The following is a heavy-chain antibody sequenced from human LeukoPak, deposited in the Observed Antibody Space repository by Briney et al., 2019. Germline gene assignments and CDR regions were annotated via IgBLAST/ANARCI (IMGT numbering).Heavy chain of an antibody. V-gene: IGHV4-59*01. CDR2: IFYSGST. CDR3: ARGHYSGSDPLHWFDP. J-gene: IGHJ5*02. D-gene: IGHD1-26*01. Sequence: SETLSLTCAVSGDPISKFYWSWLRQPPGEGLEWIGSIFYSGSTNYNPSLKSRVTVSLDTSKNQVSLKLRSVTAADTAVYYCARGHYSGSDPLHWFDPWGQGTLVTVTS. CDR1: GDPISKFY.